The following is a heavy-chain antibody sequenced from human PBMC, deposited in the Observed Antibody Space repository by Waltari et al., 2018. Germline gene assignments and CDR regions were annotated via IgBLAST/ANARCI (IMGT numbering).Heavy chain of an antibody. V-gene: IGHV4-38-2*01. J-gene: IGHJ4*02. CDR1: GYSISSGYY. CDR3: ARLLQDYDFWSGNPGYFDY. Sequence: QVQLQESGPGLVKPSETLSLTCAASGYSISSGYYWGWIRQPPGQGLEWIGRIYHSGSTYYHPSLXXXXXXXXXTSKNQFSLKLSSVTAADTAVYYCARLLQDYDFWSGNPGYFDYWGQGTLVTVSS. D-gene: IGHD3-3*01. CDR2: IYHSGST.